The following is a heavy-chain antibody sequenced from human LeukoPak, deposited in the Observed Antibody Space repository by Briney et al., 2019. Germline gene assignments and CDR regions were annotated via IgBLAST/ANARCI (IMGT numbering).Heavy chain of an antibody. CDR1: GFTFSSYE. V-gene: IGHV3-48*03. D-gene: IGHD6-25*01. CDR2: ISSSGSTK. Sequence: GGSLRLSCAASGFTFSSYEMNWVRQASGKGLEWLSYISSSGSTKYYADSVKGRFTISRDNAKNSLYLHMDSLRAEDTALYYCASQKGRIAAAVDYWGQGTLVTVSS. J-gene: IGHJ4*02. CDR3: ASQKGRIAAAVDY.